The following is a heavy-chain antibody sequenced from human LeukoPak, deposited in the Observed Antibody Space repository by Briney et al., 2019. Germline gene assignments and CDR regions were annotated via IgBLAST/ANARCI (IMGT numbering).Heavy chain of an antibody. D-gene: IGHD3-10*01. CDR3: ARWGGSGSYYGYFDY. CDR2: IHNSGNT. Sequence: SETLSLTCSVSGDSISSYYWSWVRQPPGRRLEWLGYIHNSGNTKYNPSLKSRVTISVDTSKNQFSLKLSSVTAADTAVYYCARWGGSGSYYGYFDYWGQGTLVTVSS. J-gene: IGHJ4*02. V-gene: IGHV4-59*01. CDR1: GDSISSYY.